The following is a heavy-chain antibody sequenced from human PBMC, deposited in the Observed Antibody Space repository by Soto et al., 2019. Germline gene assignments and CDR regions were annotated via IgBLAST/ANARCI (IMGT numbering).Heavy chain of an antibody. J-gene: IGHJ3*01. CDR3: ARLASPTVVVTYHVFDF. D-gene: IGHD2-21*02. CDR1: GASITTDY. CDR2: ISATGTT. Sequence: PSETLSLTCTVSGASITTDYWSWIRQPPGKGLEFIAYISATGTTNYNPSLNSRVTISLDTSKNQFSLRLTSVTAADTAVYYCARLASPTVVVTYHVFDFWGRGTMVTVSS. V-gene: IGHV4-59*08.